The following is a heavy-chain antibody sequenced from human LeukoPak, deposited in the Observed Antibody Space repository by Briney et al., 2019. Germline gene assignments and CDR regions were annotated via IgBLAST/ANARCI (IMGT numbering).Heavy chain of an antibody. V-gene: IGHV3-74*01. CDR2: INSDGSST. J-gene: IGHJ4*02. Sequence: GGSLRLSCAASGFTFSSYWMYWVRQAPGKGLVWVSRINSDGSSTSYADSVKGRFTISRDNAKNTLSLQINSLRAEDTAVYYCVRSGGRGDWGYWGQGTLVTVSS. CDR1: GFTFSSYW. CDR3: VRSGGRGDWGY. D-gene: IGHD4-23*01.